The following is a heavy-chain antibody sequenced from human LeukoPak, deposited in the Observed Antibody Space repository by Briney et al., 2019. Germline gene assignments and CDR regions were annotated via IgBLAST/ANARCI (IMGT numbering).Heavy chain of an antibody. CDR3: ARVSVGFGDPYWGVDY. CDR1: GFTFSSYS. Sequence: GGSLRLSCAASGFTFSSYSMNWVRQAPGKGLEWVSSISSSSSYIYYADSVKGRFTISRDNAKNSLYLQMNSLRAEDTAVYYCARVSVGFGDPYWGVDYWGQGTLVTVSS. D-gene: IGHD3-10*01. V-gene: IGHV3-21*01. J-gene: IGHJ4*02. CDR2: ISSSSSYI.